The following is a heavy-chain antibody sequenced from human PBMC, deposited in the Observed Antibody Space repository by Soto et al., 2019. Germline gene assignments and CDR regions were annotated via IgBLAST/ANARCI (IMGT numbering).Heavy chain of an antibody. Sequence: GGYLRLYCAASGFTVSSNYMSWVRQAPGKGLEWVSVIYSGGSTYYAVSVKGRFTISRHNSKNTLYLQMNSLRAEDTSVYYCARHKGRAAADAFDIWGQGTMVTVSS. CDR3: ARHKGRAAADAFDI. V-gene: IGHV3-53*04. J-gene: IGHJ3*02. CDR1: GFTVSSNY. CDR2: IYSGGST. D-gene: IGHD6-13*01.